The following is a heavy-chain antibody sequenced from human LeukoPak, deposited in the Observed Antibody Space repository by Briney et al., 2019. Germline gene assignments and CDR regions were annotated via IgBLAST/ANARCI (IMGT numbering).Heavy chain of an antibody. CDR1: GYTFSSYD. D-gene: IGHD4-23*01. Sequence: ASVKVSCKASGYTFSSYDINWGRQATGQGLEWMGWMNPNSGNRGYAQKFQGRVTITRNTSISTAYMELSSLRSEDTAVYYCARRLGLRWDLQALDIWGQGTMVTVSS. CDR3: ARRLGLRWDLQALDI. CDR2: MNPNSGNR. V-gene: IGHV1-8*03. J-gene: IGHJ3*02.